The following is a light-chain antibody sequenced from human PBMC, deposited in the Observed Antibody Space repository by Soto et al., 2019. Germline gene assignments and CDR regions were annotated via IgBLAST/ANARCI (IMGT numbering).Light chain of an antibody. Sequence: ILMTQSPATLSVFPGDRATLSCRASQSVKTNLAWYQQKPGQTPRLLIYGASTRATGIPGRFSGSGSGTEFTLTTSSLQSEDFAVYYCQQYDTLYTFGQGTKLEIK. V-gene: IGKV3-15*01. CDR3: QQYDTLYT. CDR2: GAS. J-gene: IGKJ2*01. CDR1: QSVKTN.